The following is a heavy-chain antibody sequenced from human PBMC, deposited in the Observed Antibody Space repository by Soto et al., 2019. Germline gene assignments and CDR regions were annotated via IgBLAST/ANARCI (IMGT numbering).Heavy chain of an antibody. CDR2: IYPGDSDT. CDR1: GYTFTDYW. J-gene: IGHJ6*02. D-gene: IGHD1-20*01. CDR3: ARNISNFRYYYYDMDV. V-gene: IGHV5-51*01. Sequence: DSLKISCKGSGYTFTDYWIGWVRQLPGKGLEWMGIIYPGDSDTRYSPSFQGHVTITVDKSTSTAYLQWNTLKASDTAMYYCARNISNFRYYYYDMDVWGQGTTVTVS.